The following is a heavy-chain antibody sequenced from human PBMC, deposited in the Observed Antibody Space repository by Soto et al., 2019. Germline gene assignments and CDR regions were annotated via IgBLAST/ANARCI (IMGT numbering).Heavy chain of an antibody. J-gene: IGHJ5*02. Sequence: SETLSLTCTVSGGSISSSSYYWGWIRQPPGKGLEWIGSIYYSGSTYYNPSLKSRVTISVDTSKNQFSLKLSSVTAADTAVYYCARHFVVPLLPEPTDNWFDPWGQGTLVTVSS. CDR2: IYYSGST. CDR1: GGSISSSSYY. V-gene: IGHV4-39*01. D-gene: IGHD2-21*01. CDR3: ARHFVVPLLPEPTDNWFDP.